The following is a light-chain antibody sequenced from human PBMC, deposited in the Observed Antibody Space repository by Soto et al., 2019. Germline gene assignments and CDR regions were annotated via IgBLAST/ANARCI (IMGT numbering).Light chain of an antibody. Sequence: QSVLTQPPSVSGAPGQRVTISCTGSSSNIGAGYDVHWYQQLPGTAPKLLIYGNSNRPSGVPDRFSGSKSGTSASLAITGLQAEDEADYYCQSYASSLSGVVFGGVTKLTVL. CDR2: GNS. J-gene: IGLJ2*01. CDR1: SSNIGAGYD. V-gene: IGLV1-40*01. CDR3: QSYASSLSGVV.